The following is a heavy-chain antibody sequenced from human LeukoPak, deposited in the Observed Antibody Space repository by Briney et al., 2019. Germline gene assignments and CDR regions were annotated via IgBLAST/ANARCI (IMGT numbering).Heavy chain of an antibody. J-gene: IGHJ4*02. V-gene: IGHV3-30*02. CDR2: IRYDGSNK. CDR3: AKSGPFDY. Sequence: PGGSLRLSCAASGFTFSSYGMHWVRQAPGKRLERVAFIRYDGSNKYYADSVKGRFTIYRDNSKNTLYLQMTSLRAEDTAVYYCAKSGPFDYWGQGTLVTVSS. D-gene: IGHD1-14*01. CDR1: GFTFSSYG.